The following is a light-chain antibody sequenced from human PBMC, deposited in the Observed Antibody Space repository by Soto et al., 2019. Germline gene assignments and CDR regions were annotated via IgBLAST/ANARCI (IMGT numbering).Light chain of an antibody. J-gene: IGKJ1*01. CDR1: QSVGTF. V-gene: IGKV3-11*01. CDR3: QQYNSYSSWT. Sequence: EIVLTQSPATLSLSPGERATLSCRASQSVGTFFAWYQQKPGQAPRLLIYDASNRATGIPARFSGSGSGTDFTLTISSLEPEDFAVYYCQQYNSYSSWTFGQGTKVEIK. CDR2: DAS.